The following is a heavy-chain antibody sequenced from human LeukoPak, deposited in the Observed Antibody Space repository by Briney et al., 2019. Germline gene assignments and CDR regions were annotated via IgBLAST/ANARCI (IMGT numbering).Heavy chain of an antibody. J-gene: IGHJ4*02. D-gene: IGHD2-15*01. V-gene: IGHV3-53*01. Sequence: GGSLRLSCAASVLTVSGNYMCWVRQAPGKGLEWVSVIYSGGSAYYADSLKGRFTISRDNSKNTLYLQMNSLRAEDTAVYYCARVIQSLLLKGYFDYWGQGTLVTVSS. CDR1: VLTVSGNY. CDR3: ARVIQSLLLKGYFDY. CDR2: IYSGGSA.